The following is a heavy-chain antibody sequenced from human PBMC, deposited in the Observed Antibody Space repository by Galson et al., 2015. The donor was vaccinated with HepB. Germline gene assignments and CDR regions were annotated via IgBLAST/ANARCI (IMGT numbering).Heavy chain of an antibody. Sequence: SLRLSCAASGFTFGRYAMSWVRQAPGKGLEWVAVIWLDGSNRYHADSVKGRFTISRDNSKNTLFLQMSSLRVEDTAVYYCARGKDDAMDVWGQGTTVTVSS. V-gene: IGHV3-33*08. CDR2: IWLDGSNR. J-gene: IGHJ6*02. D-gene: IGHD2-15*01. CDR1: GFTFGRYA. CDR3: ARGKDDAMDV.